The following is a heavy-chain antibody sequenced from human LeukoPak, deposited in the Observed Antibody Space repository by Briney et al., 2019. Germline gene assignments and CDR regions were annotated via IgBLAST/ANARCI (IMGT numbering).Heavy chain of an antibody. CDR2: IKQHGSEK. CDR3: ARVRGDNYMDV. Sequence: GGSLRLSCAASGFIFSSYWMTWVRQAPGKGLEWVANIKQHGSEKYYVDSVKGRFTISRDNAKNSLYLQMNSLRAEDTAVYYCARVRGDNYMDVWGKGTTVTVSS. V-gene: IGHV3-7*01. J-gene: IGHJ6*03. CDR1: GFIFSSYW. D-gene: IGHD4-17*01.